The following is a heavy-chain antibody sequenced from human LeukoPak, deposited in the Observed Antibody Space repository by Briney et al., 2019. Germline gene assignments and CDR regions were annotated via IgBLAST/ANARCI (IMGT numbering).Heavy chain of an antibody. D-gene: IGHD6-13*01. CDR1: GYTFAAYF. J-gene: IGHJ4*02. CDR3: ARVGFTSSWSNFDY. CDR2: INPNGGDT. Sequence: GASVKVSCKASGYTFAAYFIHWLRQAPGQGLEWMGRINPNGGDTNYAQKFQGRVTMTGDTSISTAYMELSSLRSDDTAMYYCARVGFTSSWSNFDYWGQGTLVTVSS. V-gene: IGHV1-2*06.